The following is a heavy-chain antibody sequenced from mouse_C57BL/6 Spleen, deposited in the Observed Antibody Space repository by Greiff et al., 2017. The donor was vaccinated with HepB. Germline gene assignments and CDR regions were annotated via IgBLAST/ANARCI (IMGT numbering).Heavy chain of an antibody. V-gene: IGHV1-9*01. D-gene: IGHD1-3*01. Sequence: LQQSGADLVKPGASVKLSCKASGYTFTGYWMEWVKQRPGKWLEWVADIIPGSGNTNYQDKLKGQVTFTSDKASNTVYMQISSLTSEDTAIYYCARVVDGSGTYYFDDWGTGTTLTVSS. CDR2: IIPGSGNT. CDR3: ARVVDGSGTYYFDD. CDR1: GYTFTGYW. J-gene: IGHJ1*03.